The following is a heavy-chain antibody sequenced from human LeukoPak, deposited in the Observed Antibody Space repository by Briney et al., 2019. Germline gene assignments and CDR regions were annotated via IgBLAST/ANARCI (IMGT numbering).Heavy chain of an antibody. D-gene: IGHD5-12*01. CDR2: ISAYSTYNGNT. V-gene: IGHV1-18*01. J-gene: IGHJ4*02. CDR1: GYTFTSYG. Sequence: GASVKVSCKASGYTFTSYGISWVRQAPGQGPEWMGWISAYSTYNGNTNYAQKFQGRDTMTTDTSTSTAYMELRSLRSADTAVYYSTRALGQWLLQGIFFDYWGQGTLVTVSS. CDR3: TRALGQWLLQGIFFDY.